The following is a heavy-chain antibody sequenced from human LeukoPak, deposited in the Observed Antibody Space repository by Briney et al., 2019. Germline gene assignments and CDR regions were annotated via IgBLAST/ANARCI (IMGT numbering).Heavy chain of an antibody. CDR2: ISGGGITI. CDR3: VKDSDSAWFDP. V-gene: IGHV3-23*01. Sequence: GGSLRLSCAASGFTFSSYAMSWVRQAPGKGLESVSTISGGGITIYSADSLKGRFTISRDNSKNTLYLQMNSLRAEDTALYYCVKDSDSAWFDPWGQGTLVIVSS. CDR1: GFTFSSYA. J-gene: IGHJ5*02.